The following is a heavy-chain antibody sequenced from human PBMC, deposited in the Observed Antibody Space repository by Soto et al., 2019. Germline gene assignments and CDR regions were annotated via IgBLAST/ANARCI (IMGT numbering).Heavy chain of an antibody. CDR2: IYYSGST. Sequence: QLQLQESGPGLVKPSETLSLTCTVSGGSISSSSYYWGWIRQPPGKGLEWIGSIYYSGSTYYNPSLKSRVTISVDTSKNQFSLKLSSVTAADTAVYSCANTLTGTGRGRSGWGQGTLVTVSS. CDR1: GGSISSSSYY. D-gene: IGHD1-20*01. CDR3: ANTLTGTGRGRSG. J-gene: IGHJ4*02. V-gene: IGHV4-39*01.